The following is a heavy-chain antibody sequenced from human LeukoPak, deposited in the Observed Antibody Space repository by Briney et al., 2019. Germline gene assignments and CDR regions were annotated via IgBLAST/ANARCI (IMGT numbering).Heavy chain of an antibody. CDR2: IYSGGTT. Sequence: PGGSLRLSCAASGFTFSNNYMSWVRQDPGRGLEWVLVIYSGGTTYYADSVKGRFTISRDNSKNTMYLQMNSLRAEDTAVYYCAKEAGTGWFDPWGQGTLVTVSS. V-gene: IGHV3-53*01. J-gene: IGHJ5*02. CDR1: GFTFSNNY. CDR3: AKEAGTGWFDP. D-gene: IGHD6-13*01.